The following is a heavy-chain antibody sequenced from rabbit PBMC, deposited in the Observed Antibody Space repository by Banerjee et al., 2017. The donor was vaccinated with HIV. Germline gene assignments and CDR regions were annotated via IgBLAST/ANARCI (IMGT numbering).Heavy chain of an antibody. CDR2: IYTGSSSA. D-gene: IGHD6-1*01. V-gene: IGHV1S40*01. J-gene: IGHJ4*01. CDR1: GIDFSSYYD. CDR3: ARHVAGYAFNL. Sequence: QSLEESGGDLVKPGASLTLTCKASGIDFSSYYDMCWVRQAPGKGLEWIGCIYTGSSSAHYASWVKGRFTISKASSTTVTLQMTSLTAADTATYFCARHVAGYAFNLWGPGTLVTVS.